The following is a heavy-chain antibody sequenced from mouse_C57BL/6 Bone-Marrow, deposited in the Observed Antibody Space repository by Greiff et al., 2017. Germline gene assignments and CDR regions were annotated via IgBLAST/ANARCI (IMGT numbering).Heavy chain of an antibody. Sequence: EVKVEESGAELVRPGASVKLSCTASGFNIKDDYMHWVKQRPEQGLEWIGWIDPENGDTEYASKFQGKATITADTSSNTAYLQLSSLTSEDTAVYDCTTFDYDGLPWFAYWGQGTRVTVSA. CDR2: IDPENGDT. CDR1: GFNIKDDY. D-gene: IGHD2-4*01. CDR3: TTFDYDGLPWFAY. J-gene: IGHJ3*01. V-gene: IGHV14-4*01.